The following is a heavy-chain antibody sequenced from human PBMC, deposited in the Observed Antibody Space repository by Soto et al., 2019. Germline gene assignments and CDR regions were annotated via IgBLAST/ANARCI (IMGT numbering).Heavy chain of an antibody. D-gene: IGHD2-15*01. CDR1: GFTFSSYS. CDR3: AKNGGN. Sequence: GGSLRLSCAASGFTFSSYSMNWVRQAPGKGPEWISYIGPSHNDLGYAASVKGRFTISRDNSKNTLYLQMNSLRAEDTAVYYCAKNGGNWGQGTLVTVSS. CDR2: IGPSHNDL. V-gene: IGHV3-21*05. J-gene: IGHJ4*02.